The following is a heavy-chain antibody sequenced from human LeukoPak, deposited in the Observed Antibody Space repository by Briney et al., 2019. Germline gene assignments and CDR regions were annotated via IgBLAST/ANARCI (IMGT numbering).Heavy chain of an antibody. D-gene: IGHD1-1*01. CDR3: AKATTRGGTSNYYYYGMDV. J-gene: IGHJ6*02. Sequence: GGSLRLSCEASGFTFGTYAMTWVRQGPGKGLEWVSVISGDGDLTYYTNSVKGRFTISRDNSKNTLYLQMNSLGADDTALYYCAKATTRGGTSNYYYYGMDVWGHGTTVTVSS. CDR1: GFTFGTYA. V-gene: IGHV3-23*01. CDR2: ISGDGDLT.